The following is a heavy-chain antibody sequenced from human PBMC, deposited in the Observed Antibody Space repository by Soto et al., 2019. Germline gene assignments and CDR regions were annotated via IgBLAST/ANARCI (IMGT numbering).Heavy chain of an antibody. CDR2: IYYSGST. Sequence: PSETLSLTCTVSGGSISSGGYYWSWIRQHPGKGLEWIGYIYYSGSTYYNPSLKSRVTISVDTSKNQFSPKLSSVTAADTAVYYCAREPDYSNYLDYWGQGTLVTVSS. V-gene: IGHV4-31*03. CDR1: GGSISSGGYY. CDR3: AREPDYSNYLDY. J-gene: IGHJ4*02. D-gene: IGHD4-4*01.